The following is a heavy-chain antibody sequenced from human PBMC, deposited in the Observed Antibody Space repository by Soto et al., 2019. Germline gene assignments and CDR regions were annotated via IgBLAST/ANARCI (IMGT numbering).Heavy chain of an antibody. V-gene: IGHV1-69*01. CDR1: GGTFSRYT. J-gene: IGHJ4*02. D-gene: IGHD1-1*01. CDR2: IIPIFGAA. CDR3: AQEANGTSLAY. Sequence: QVQLVQSGAEVKKPGSSVKVSCKASGGTFSRYTISWVRQAPGQGLEWMGGIIPIFGAAKYAQKFQDRVTVTADESTSTAYMELSSLRSEDTAVYYCAQEANGTSLAYWGQGTLVTVSS.